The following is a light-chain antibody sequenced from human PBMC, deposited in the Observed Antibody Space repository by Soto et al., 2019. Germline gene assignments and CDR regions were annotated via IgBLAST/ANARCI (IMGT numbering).Light chain of an antibody. J-gene: IGLJ1*01. V-gene: IGLV1-44*01. CDR1: SSNIGSNT. CDR2: RNN. Sequence: QSVLTQPPSASRTPGQRVTISCSGSSSNIGSNTVNWYQLLPGTAPKLLIYRNNQRPSGGPDRFSGSKSGTSASLAISGLQSEDEADYYCAVWDDSLNGRYVFGTGTKVTVL. CDR3: AVWDDSLNGRYV.